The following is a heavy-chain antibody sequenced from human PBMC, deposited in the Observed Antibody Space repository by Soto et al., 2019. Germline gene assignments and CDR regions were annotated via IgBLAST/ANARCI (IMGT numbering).Heavy chain of an antibody. Sequence: QAQLVQSGAAVKRPGSSVKVSCKASGDTFSSYSISWVRQAPGRGLEWMGRIIPMVGTPNYAQKFQGRVTFSADKSTSTAYMVLNSLISDDTAVYYCATDGGSTSSSAYNYFMDVWGKGTPVTVSS. D-gene: IGHD3-16*01. CDR2: IIPMVGTP. CDR3: ATDGGSTSSSAYNYFMDV. CDR1: GDTFSSYS. J-gene: IGHJ6*03. V-gene: IGHV1-69*08.